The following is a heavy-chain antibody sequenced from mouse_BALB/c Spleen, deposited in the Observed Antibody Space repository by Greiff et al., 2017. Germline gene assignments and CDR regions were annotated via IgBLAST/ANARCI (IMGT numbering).Heavy chain of an antibody. D-gene: IGHD2-4*01. Sequence: VHLVESGPGLVAPSQSLSITCTVSGFSLTGYGVHWVRQPPGKGLEWLGMIWGDGSTDYNSALKSRLSISKDNSKSQVFLKMNSLPTDDTARYYCARDNYDYSYAMDYWGQGTSVTVSS. CDR2: IWGDGST. CDR1: GFSLTGYG. CDR3: ARDNYDYSYAMDY. V-gene: IGHV2-6-7*01. J-gene: IGHJ4*01.